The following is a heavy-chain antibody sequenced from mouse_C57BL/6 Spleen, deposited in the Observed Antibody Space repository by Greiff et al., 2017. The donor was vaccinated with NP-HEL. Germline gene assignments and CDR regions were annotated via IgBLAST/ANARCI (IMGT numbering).Heavy chain of an antibody. CDR3: RNYYGSSTWEYYFDY. V-gene: IGHV6-3*01. J-gene: IGHJ2*01. CDR2: IRLKSDNYAT. D-gene: IGHD1-1*01. CDR1: GFTFSNYW. Sequence: EVQRVESGGGLVQPGGSMKLSCVASGFTFSNYWMNWVRQSPEKGLEWVAQIRLKSDNYATHYAESVKGRITISRDDSKSSVYLQMNNLRAEDTGIYYCRNYYGSSTWEYYFDYWGQGTTLTVSS.